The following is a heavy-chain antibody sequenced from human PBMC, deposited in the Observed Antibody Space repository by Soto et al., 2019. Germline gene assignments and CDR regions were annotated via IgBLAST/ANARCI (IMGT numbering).Heavy chain of an antibody. J-gene: IGHJ5*02. CDR3: ARSVAGTRNWFDP. CDR1: GYRFTSYW. CDR2: IDPSDSYT. D-gene: IGHD6-19*01. Sequence: GDSLKISCKCSGYRFTSYWISLVRTMPGKGLEWMGRIDPSDSYTNYSPSFQGHVTISADKSISTAYLQWSSLKASDTAMYYCARSVAGTRNWFDPWGQGTLVTVSA. V-gene: IGHV5-10-1*01.